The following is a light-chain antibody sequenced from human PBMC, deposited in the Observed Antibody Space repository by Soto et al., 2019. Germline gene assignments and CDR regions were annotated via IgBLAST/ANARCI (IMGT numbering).Light chain of an antibody. CDR3: KQDGSSPPYT. CDR2: GAS. Sequence: EIVLTQSPGTLSLSPGERATLSCRASQSVSSSYLAWYQQKPGQAPRLLIYGASIRATGIPDWFSGSGSGTDFTLNISRLEHEDFAVYYCKQDGSSPPYTFGQGTKLEIK. V-gene: IGKV3-20*01. CDR1: QSVSSSY. J-gene: IGKJ2*01.